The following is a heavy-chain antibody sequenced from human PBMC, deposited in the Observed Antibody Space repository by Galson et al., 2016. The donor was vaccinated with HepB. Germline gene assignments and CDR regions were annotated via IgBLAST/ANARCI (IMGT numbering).Heavy chain of an antibody. J-gene: IGHJ4*02. CDR3: ARPMYGSGTYVTFDY. CDR1: GFTFSIYD. CDR2: ISHDGSNQ. Sequence: LRLSCAASGFTFSIYDMHWVRQAPGRGLEWVALISHDGSNQDYADSVKGRFTLSRDNSKNTLSLQMHSLRPEDTAVYYCARPMYGSGTYVTFDYWGQGTLVTIS. V-gene: IGHV3-30*03. D-gene: IGHD3-10*01.